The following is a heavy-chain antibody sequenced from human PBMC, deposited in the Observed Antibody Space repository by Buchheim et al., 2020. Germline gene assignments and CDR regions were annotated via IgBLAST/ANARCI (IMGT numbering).Heavy chain of an antibody. V-gene: IGHV5-51*01. D-gene: IGHD5-24*01. Sequence: EVQLVQSGAEVKRPGESLRISCQGSGYSFTGAHIAWVRQMPGKGLEWMGLIYPGDSYTKYSPSFEGLVTMSVDKSIRTAYLQWRSLRTSDTAIYYCARRVRDSSGYNFDFWGQGTL. J-gene: IGHJ4*02. CDR3: ARRVRDSSGYNFDF. CDR2: IYPGDSYT. CDR1: GYSFTGAH.